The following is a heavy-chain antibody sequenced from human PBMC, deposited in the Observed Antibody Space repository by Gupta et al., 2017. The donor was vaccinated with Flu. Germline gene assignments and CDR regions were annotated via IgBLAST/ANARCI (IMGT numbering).Heavy chain of an antibody. CDR3: ARDWGYYYDRSGYSYDAIDI. CDR2: ISSDSGTI. Sequence: EVQLVESGGGLVQPGGSLRLSCAASGFTFNRYSMNWVRQAPGQGLEWLSYISSDSGTIYYADSVKGRFTISRDNAKNSLYLQMNSLGDEDTAVYYCARDWGYYYDRSGYSYDAIDIWGQGTMVTVSS. J-gene: IGHJ3*02. D-gene: IGHD3-22*01. V-gene: IGHV3-48*02. CDR1: GFTFNRYS.